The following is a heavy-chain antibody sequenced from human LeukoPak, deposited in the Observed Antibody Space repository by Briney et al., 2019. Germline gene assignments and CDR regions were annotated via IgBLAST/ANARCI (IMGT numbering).Heavy chain of an antibody. V-gene: IGHV1-2*02. CDR2: INPNSGGT. CDR3: ARVFLYSGSPPDY. Sequence: GASVKVSCKASGYTFTGYYMHWVRQAPGQGLEWMGWINPNSGGTNYAQKFQGRVTMTRDTSISTAYMELSRLRSDDTAVYYCARVFLYSGSPPDYWGQGTLVTVSS. D-gene: IGHD3-10*02. J-gene: IGHJ4*02. CDR1: GYTFTGYY.